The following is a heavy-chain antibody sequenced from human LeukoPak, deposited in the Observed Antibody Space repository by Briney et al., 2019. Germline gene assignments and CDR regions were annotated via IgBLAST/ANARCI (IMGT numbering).Heavy chain of an antibody. CDR1: GYTFTDYY. CDR3: ATDPIVNNDY. CDR2: VDPEDGET. Sequence: ASVKVSCKVSGYTFTDYYMHWVQQAPGKGLEWMGLVDPEDGETIYAEKFQGRVTITADTSTDTAYMELSSLRSEDTAAYYCATDPIVNNDYWGQGTLVTVSS. D-gene: IGHD1-26*01. J-gene: IGHJ4*02. V-gene: IGHV1-69-2*01.